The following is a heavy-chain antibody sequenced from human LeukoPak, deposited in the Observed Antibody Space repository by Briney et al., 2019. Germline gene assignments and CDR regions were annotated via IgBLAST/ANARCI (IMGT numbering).Heavy chain of an antibody. CDR2: MNPNSGNT. Sequence: ASVNVSCTASGYTFTSYDINWVRQATGQGHEWMGWMNPNSGNTGYAQKFQGRVTMTRSASINTAYMELSSLKSDDTAVYYCARSSVGARRRIDYWGQGTLVTVSS. CDR3: ARSSVGARRRIDY. CDR1: GYTFTSYD. D-gene: IGHD1-26*01. J-gene: IGHJ4*02. V-gene: IGHV1-8*01.